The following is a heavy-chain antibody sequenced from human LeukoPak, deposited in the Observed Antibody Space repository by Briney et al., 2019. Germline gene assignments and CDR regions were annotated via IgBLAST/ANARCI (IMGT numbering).Heavy chain of an antibody. CDR1: GYRFTSYW. J-gene: IGHJ4*02. Sequence: GESLKISCKGSGYRFTSYWIGWVRQMPGKGLEWMGIIYPGDSDTRYSPSFQGQVTISADKSISTAYLQWSSLKASDTAMYYCASAVSHCSSTSCFFDYWGQGTLVTVSS. CDR2: IYPGDSDT. V-gene: IGHV5-51*01. CDR3: ASAVSHCSSTSCFFDY. D-gene: IGHD2-2*01.